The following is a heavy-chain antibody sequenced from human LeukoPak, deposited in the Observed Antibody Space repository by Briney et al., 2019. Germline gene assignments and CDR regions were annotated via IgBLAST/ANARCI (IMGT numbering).Heavy chain of an antibody. CDR1: GGSISSYY. CDR3: ARDLIGYYDSSGYYRRGAIDI. V-gene: IGHV4-59*12. CDR2: IYYSGST. Sequence: SETLSLTCTVSGGSISSYYRSWIRQPPGKGLEWIGYIYYSGSTNYNPSLKSRVTISVDTSKNQFSLKLSSVTAADTAVYYCARDLIGYYDSSGYYRRGAIDIWGQGTMVTVSS. J-gene: IGHJ3*02. D-gene: IGHD3-22*01.